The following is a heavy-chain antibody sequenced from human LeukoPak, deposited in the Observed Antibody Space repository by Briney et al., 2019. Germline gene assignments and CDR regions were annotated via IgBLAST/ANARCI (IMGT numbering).Heavy chain of an antibody. D-gene: IGHD3-22*01. Sequence: PGGSLRLSCAASGFTFSGSAMHWVRQASGKGLEWVGRIRSKANSYATAYAASVKGRFTISRDDSKNTAYLQMNSLKTEDTAVYYCTTVFTYDSSGYLLSFDYWGQGTLVTVSS. J-gene: IGHJ4*02. V-gene: IGHV3-73*01. CDR2: IRSKANSYAT. CDR1: GFTFSGSA. CDR3: TTVFTYDSSGYLLSFDY.